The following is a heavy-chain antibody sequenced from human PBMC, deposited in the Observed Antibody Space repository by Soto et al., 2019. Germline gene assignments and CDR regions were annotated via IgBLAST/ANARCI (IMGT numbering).Heavy chain of an antibody. Sequence: SETLSLTCTVSGGSVSSGGYYWSWIRQHPGTGLEWIGYIYYSGTTYFNPSLKSRASISLDTSKNEFSLKLTSVTAADTAVYYCARRALPQCINGVCYKDGFWDYWGQGAPVIVSS. J-gene: IGHJ4*02. CDR2: IYYSGTT. V-gene: IGHV4-31*03. D-gene: IGHD2-8*01. CDR1: GGSVSSGGYY. CDR3: ARRALPQCINGVCYKDGFWDY.